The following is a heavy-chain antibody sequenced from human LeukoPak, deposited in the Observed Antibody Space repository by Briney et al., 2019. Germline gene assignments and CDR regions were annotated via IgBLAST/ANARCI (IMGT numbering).Heavy chain of an antibody. CDR1: GYTFTGHF. CDR2: IKPKSGAT. Sequence: ASVKVSCKASGYTFTGHFMNWVRQAPEQGLEWMGWIKPKSGATAYAQKFQGRVTMTRDTATNTAYLELSSLTSDDTAVYYCARVREWEEISGAIPDYFDYWGQGTLITVSS. D-gene: IGHD3-3*01. V-gene: IGHV1-2*02. CDR3: ARVREWEEISGAIPDYFDY. J-gene: IGHJ4*02.